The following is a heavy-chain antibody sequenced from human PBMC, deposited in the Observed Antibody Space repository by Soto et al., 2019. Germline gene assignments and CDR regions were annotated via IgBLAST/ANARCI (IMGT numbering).Heavy chain of an antibody. CDR3: ATSTSDYYGDWATHFFFDY. Sequence: PGGSLRLSCAASGFTFSSYWMSWVRQAPGKGLEWVANIKQDGSEKYYVDSVKGRFTISRDNAKNSLYLQMNSLRAEDTAVYYCATSTSDYYGDWATHFFFDYWGQGTLVTVSS. J-gene: IGHJ4*02. V-gene: IGHV3-7*05. CDR1: GFTFSSYW. CDR2: IKQDGSEK. D-gene: IGHD3-10*01.